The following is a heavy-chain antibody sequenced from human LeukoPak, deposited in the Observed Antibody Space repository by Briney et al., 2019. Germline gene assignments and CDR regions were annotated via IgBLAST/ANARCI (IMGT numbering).Heavy chain of an antibody. D-gene: IGHD6-6*01. Sequence: ASVKVSCKASGYTFTSYGISWVRQAPGQGLEWMGWISAYNGNTNYAQKLQGRVTMTTDTSTSTAYMELRSLRSDDTAVYYCARADEYSSSSPPDYWGQGTLVTVSS. CDR3: ARADEYSSSSPPDY. CDR1: GYTFTSYG. CDR2: ISAYNGNT. V-gene: IGHV1-18*01. J-gene: IGHJ4*02.